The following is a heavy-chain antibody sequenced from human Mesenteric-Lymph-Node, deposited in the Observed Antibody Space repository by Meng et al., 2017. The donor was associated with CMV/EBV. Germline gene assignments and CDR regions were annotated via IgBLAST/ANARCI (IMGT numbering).Heavy chain of an antibody. CDR1: GGSIRGSSYF. J-gene: IGHJ4*02. CDR2: VIHSGST. Sequence: SETLSLTCSVSGGSIRGSSYFWGWIRQPPGKGLEWIGEVIHSGSTNYNPSLKSRVTMSVDTSKNQFSLKLSSVTAADTGVYYCARLYCTNGVCPWWGQGTQVTVSS. CDR3: ARLYCTNGVCPW. V-gene: IGHV4-39*07. D-gene: IGHD2-8*01.